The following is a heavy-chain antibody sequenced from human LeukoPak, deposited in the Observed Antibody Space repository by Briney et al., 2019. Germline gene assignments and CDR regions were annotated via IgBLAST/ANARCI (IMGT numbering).Heavy chain of an antibody. D-gene: IGHD2-2*01. CDR2: IRYDGSNK. Sequence: PGGSQRLSCAASGFTFSSYGMHWVRQAPGKGLEWEAFIRYDGSNKYYADSVKGRFTISRDNSKNTMYLQMNSLRAEDTAVYYCAKDSYPASFPPDIVVVPAAMGGAAAGSNEFDYWGQGTLVIVSS. CDR1: GFTFSSYG. CDR3: AKDSYPASFPPDIVVVPAAMGGAAAGSNEFDY. V-gene: IGHV3-30*02. J-gene: IGHJ4*02.